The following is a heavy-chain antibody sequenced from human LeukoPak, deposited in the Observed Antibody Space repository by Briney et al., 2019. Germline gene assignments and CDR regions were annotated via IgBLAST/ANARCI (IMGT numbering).Heavy chain of an antibody. CDR2: ISWNSGSI. CDR1: GFTFDDYA. CDR3: AKDMGDYYDSSGYYSTAAFDI. Sequence: GRSLRLSCAASGFTFDDYAMHWVRQAPGKGLEWVSGISWNSGSIGYADSVKGRFTISRGNAKNSLYLQMNSLRAEDTALYYCAKDMGDYYDSSGYYSTAAFDIWGQGTMVTVSS. V-gene: IGHV3-9*01. J-gene: IGHJ3*02. D-gene: IGHD3-22*01.